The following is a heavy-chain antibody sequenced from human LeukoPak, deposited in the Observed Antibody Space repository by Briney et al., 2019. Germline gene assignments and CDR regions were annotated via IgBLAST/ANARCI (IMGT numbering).Heavy chain of an antibody. V-gene: IGHV1-2*02. Sequence: GPVKVFRKGSGYTFTGYYIHWGRQGPGQGAEGMGWINPMSGGTDFAQKFQGRVTMTRDTSISTAYMELSRLRSDDTAVYYCAREEVDYGATFAHWGQGTLVTVSS. CDR3: AREEVDYGATFAH. CDR2: INPMSGGT. D-gene: IGHD4-17*01. J-gene: IGHJ4*02. CDR1: GYTFTGYY.